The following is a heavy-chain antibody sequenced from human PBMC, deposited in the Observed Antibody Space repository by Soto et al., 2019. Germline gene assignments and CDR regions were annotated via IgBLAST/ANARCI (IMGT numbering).Heavy chain of an antibody. CDR2: INHSGIT. CDR3: ARGTGLRYFDWLSANYYYGMDV. CDR1: GGSFSGYY. V-gene: IGHV4-34*01. Sequence: SETLSLTCAVYGGSFSGYYWSWIRQPPGKGLEWIGEINHSGITNYNPSLKSRVTISVDTSKNQFSLKLSSVTAADTAVYYCARGTGLRYFDWLSANYYYGMDVWGQGTTVPVSS. J-gene: IGHJ6*02. D-gene: IGHD3-9*01.